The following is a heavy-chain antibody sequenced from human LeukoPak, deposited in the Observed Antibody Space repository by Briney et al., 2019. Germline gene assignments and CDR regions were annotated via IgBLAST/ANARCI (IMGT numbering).Heavy chain of an antibody. Sequence: SVKVSCKASGFTFTSSAMQWVRQARGQRLEWIGWIVVGSGNTNYAQKFQERVTITRDVSTSTAYMELSSLRSEDTAVYYCAADFQSGYYFDYWGQGTLVTVSS. D-gene: IGHD3-10*01. CDR2: IVVGSGNT. CDR1: GFTFTSSA. J-gene: IGHJ4*02. V-gene: IGHV1-58*02. CDR3: AADFQSGYYFDY.